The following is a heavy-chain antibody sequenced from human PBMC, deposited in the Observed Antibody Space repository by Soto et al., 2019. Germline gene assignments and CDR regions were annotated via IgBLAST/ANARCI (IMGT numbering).Heavy chain of an antibody. CDR3: ATQEVGGSYVYTFDP. D-gene: IGHD1-26*01. CDR2: TYHSGST. CDR1: GGSISSGGYS. Sequence: SETLSLTCAVSGGSISSGGYSWSWIRQPPGKGLEWIGYTYHSGSTYYNPSLKSRVTISVDTSKNQFSLKLSSVTAADTAVYYCATQEVGGSYVYTFDPWGQGTLVTVSS. V-gene: IGHV4-30-2*03. J-gene: IGHJ5*02.